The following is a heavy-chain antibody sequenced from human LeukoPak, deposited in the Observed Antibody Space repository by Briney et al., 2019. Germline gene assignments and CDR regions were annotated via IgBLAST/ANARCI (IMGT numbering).Heavy chain of an antibody. CDR2: ISAYNGNT. CDR3: ARDPGSFLSSSGWLNWLDP. Sequence: ASVKASCKASGYTFTNYGISWVRQAPGQGLEWMGWISAYNGNTNYAQKLQGRVTMTTDTSTSTAYMELRSLRSDDTAVYYCARDPGSFLSSSGWLNWLDPWGQGTLVTVSS. CDR1: GYTFTNYG. V-gene: IGHV1-18*01. J-gene: IGHJ5*02. D-gene: IGHD6-19*01.